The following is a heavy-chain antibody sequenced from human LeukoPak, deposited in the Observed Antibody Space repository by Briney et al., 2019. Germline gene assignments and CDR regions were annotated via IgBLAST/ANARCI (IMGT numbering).Heavy chain of an antibody. CDR3: AKGGYGSGSYAFDY. CDR1: GFTFSSYG. J-gene: IGHJ4*02. CDR2: IWYDGSNK. Sequence: GGSLRLSCAASGFTFSSYGMHWVRQAPGKGLEWVAVIWYDGSNKYYADSVKGRFTISRDNAKNSLYLQMNSLRAEDTALYYCAKGGYGSGSYAFDYWGQGTLVTVSS. V-gene: IGHV3-33*03. D-gene: IGHD3-10*01.